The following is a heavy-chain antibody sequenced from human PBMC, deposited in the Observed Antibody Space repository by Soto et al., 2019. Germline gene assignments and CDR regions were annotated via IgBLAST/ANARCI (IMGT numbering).Heavy chain of an antibody. D-gene: IGHD5-12*01. Sequence: SETLSLTCAVYGGSFSTYSWSWIRQPPGKGLEWIGEINHIGITNYNPSLKSRVTISLDMSNNQVSLQLTSVTAADTAVYYCAILGSGSDNYYYNYMDVWGKGTTVTVSS. J-gene: IGHJ6*03. CDR2: INHIGIT. V-gene: IGHV4-34*01. CDR1: GGSFSTYS. CDR3: AILGSGSDNYYYNYMDV.